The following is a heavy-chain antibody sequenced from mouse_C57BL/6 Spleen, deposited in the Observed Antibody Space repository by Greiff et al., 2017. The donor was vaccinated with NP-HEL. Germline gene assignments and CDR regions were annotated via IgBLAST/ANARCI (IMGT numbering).Heavy chain of an antibody. V-gene: IGHV1-54*01. CDR2: INPGSGGT. J-gene: IGHJ2*01. CDR1: GYAFTNYL. D-gene: IGHD1-1*01. CDR3: ARRGYGSRLDY. Sequence: LEESGAELVRPGTSVKVSCKASGYAFTNYLIEWVKQRPGQGLEWIGVINPGSGGTNYNEKFKGKATLTADKSSSTAYMQLSSLTSEDSAVYFCARRGYGSRLDYWGQGTTLTVSS.